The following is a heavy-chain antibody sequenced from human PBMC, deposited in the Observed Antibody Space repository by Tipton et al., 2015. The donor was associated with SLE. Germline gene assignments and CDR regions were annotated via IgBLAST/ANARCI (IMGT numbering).Heavy chain of an antibody. CDR1: GYTFTSYA. CDR3: GSGMTGYYYDMDV. J-gene: IGHJ6*03. V-gene: IGHV1-3*01. D-gene: IGHD1-14*01. Sequence: QVVQSGAEVKKPGASVEVSCKASGYTFTSYAMHWVRQDPGQRLEWMGWINASNGNTKYSQKFQGRVTITRDTSASTAYMELSSMRSEDTAVYYCGSGMTGYYYDMDVWGKGARVTVSS. CDR2: INASNGNT.